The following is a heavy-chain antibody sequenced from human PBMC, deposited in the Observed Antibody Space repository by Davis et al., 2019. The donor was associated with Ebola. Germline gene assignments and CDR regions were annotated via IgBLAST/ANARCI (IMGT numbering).Heavy chain of an antibody. D-gene: IGHD1-1*01. CDR3: AKDQHTELFYYYYGMDV. J-gene: IGHJ6*04. CDR2: INSDGSST. CDR1: GFTFSSYA. Sequence: GESLKISCSASGFTFSSYAMHWVRQAPGKGLVWVSRINSDGSSTSYADSVKGRFTISRDNAKNTLYLQMNSLRAEDTAVYYCAKDQHTELFYYYYGMDVWGKGTTVTVSS. V-gene: IGHV3-74*01.